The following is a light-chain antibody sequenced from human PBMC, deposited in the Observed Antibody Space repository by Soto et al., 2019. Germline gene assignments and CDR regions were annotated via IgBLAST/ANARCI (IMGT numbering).Light chain of an antibody. V-gene: IGKV3-15*01. Sequence: EIVMTQSPATLSVSPGERATLSCRASQSVSSNLAWYQQKPGQAPRLLIYGASTRATGIPARFSGSGSGTEFTLTISSLQSEDVAVYYCQQHNNWPWTFGQGTKVEIK. CDR1: QSVSSN. CDR2: GAS. J-gene: IGKJ1*01. CDR3: QQHNNWPWT.